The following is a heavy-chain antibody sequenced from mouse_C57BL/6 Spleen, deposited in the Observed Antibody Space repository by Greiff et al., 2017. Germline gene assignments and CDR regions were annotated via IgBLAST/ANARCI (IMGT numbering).Heavy chain of an antibody. CDR2: ISSGGSYT. CDR1: GFTFSSYG. J-gene: IGHJ2*01. Sequence: EVQGVESGGDLVKPGGSLKLSCAASGFTFSSYGMSWVRQTPDKRLEWVATISSGGSYTYYPDSVKGRFTISRDNAKNTLYLQMSSLKSEDTAMYYCARHTPSWEVDYFDYWGQGTTLTVSS. V-gene: IGHV5-6*01. CDR3: ARHTPSWEVDYFDY. D-gene: IGHD4-1*01.